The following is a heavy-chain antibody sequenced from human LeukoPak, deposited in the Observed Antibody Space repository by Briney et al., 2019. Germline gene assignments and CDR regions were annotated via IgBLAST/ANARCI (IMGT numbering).Heavy chain of an antibody. J-gene: IGHJ4*02. CDR3: AKDRTVATKLFSRGDFDY. D-gene: IGHD5-24*01. Sequence: SGRSLRLSCAASGFTFSSYSMNWVRQAPGKGLEWVSYISSSSSAIYYADSVKGRFTISRDNAKNSLYLQMNSLRAEDTAVYYCAKDRTVATKLFSRGDFDYWGQGTLVTVSS. V-gene: IGHV3-48*04. CDR1: GFTFSSYS. CDR2: ISSSSSAI.